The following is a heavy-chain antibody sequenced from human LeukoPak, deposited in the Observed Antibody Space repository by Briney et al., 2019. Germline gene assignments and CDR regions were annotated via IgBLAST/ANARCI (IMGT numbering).Heavy chain of an antibody. D-gene: IGHD2-8*01. V-gene: IGHV4-59*08. CDR3: ARLAPQDAIN. CDR2: IYYSGST. CDR1: GGSISSYY. Sequence: SETLSLTCTVSGGSISSYYWSWIRQPPGKGLEWIGYIYYSGSTNYNPSLKSRVTISVDTSKNQFSLKLSSVTAADTAVYYCARLAPQDAINWGQGTLVTVSS. J-gene: IGHJ4*02.